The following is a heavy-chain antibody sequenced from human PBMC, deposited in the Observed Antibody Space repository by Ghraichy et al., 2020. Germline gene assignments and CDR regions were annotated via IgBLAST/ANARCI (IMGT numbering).Heavy chain of an antibody. CDR3: ARGQSSSWFPYDY. CDR1: GGSISSYY. CDR2: IYYSGST. Sequence: SETLSLTCTVSGGSISSYYWSWIRKPPGKGLEWIGYIYYSGSTNYNPSLKSRVTISVDTSKNQFSLKLSSVTAADTAVYYCARGQSSSWFPYDYWGQGILVTVSS. V-gene: IGHV4-59*01. D-gene: IGHD6-13*01. J-gene: IGHJ4*02.